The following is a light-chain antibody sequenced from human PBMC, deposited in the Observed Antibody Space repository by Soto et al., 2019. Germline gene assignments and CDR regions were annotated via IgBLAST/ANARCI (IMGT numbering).Light chain of an antibody. V-gene: IGKV3-20*01. J-gene: IGKJ2*01. CDR3: QQYDSAYT. Sequence: EIVLTQSPGTLSLSPGERATLSCRASQSVSSHFAWHQQKPGQAHRLLIYGASSRATGIPDRFSGSGSGTDFTLTISRLEPEDFALYYCQQYDSAYTFGQGTKLEIK. CDR2: GAS. CDR1: QSVSSH.